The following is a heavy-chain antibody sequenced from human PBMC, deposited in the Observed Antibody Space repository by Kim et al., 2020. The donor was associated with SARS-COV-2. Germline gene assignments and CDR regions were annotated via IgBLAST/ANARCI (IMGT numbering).Heavy chain of an antibody. D-gene: IGHD4-17*01. V-gene: IGHV7-4-1*02. CDR1: GYTFTTYA. J-gene: IGHJ4*02. CDR2: INTNTGNP. Sequence: ASVKVSCKASGYTFTTYALSWVRQAPGQGFEWMGWINTNTGNPTYAQGFTGRFVFSLDTSVSTAYLQISSLKAEDTAVYYCARGKTESVTTPLTYWGQGTLVTVSS. CDR3: ARGKTESVTTPLTY.